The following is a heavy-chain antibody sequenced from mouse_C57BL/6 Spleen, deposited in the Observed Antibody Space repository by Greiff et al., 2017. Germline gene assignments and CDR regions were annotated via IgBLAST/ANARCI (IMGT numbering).Heavy chain of an antibody. CDR1: GFTFSDYG. Sequence: EVHLVESGGGLVKPGGSLKLSCAASGFTFSDYGMHWVRQAPEKGLEWVAYISSGSSTIYYADTVKGRFTISRDNAKNTLFLQMTSLRSEDTAMYYCARCYYWYFDVWGTGTTVTVSS. J-gene: IGHJ1*03. V-gene: IGHV5-17*01. CDR3: ARCYYWYFDV. CDR2: ISSGSSTI.